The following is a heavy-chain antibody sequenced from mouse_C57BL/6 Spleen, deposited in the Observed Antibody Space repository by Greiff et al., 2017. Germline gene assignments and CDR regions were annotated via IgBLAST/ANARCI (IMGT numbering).Heavy chain of an antibody. CDR1: GYTFTNYW. V-gene: IGHV1-54*01. Sequence: HVQLQQSGAELVKPGASVKVSCKASGYTFTNYWMEWVKQRPGQGLEWIGMINPESGGTNYNEKFKGKATLTVDKSSSTAYMQLSSLTSEDSAVYFCAREGTGAMDYWGQGTTLTVSS. CDR2: INPESGGT. J-gene: IGHJ2*01. D-gene: IGHD2-14*01. CDR3: AREGTGAMDY.